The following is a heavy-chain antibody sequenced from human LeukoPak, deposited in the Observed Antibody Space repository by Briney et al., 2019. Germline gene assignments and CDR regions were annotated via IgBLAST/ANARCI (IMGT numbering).Heavy chain of an antibody. CDR2: IYYRGST. CDR3: ARIYDYVWGSYRYIDY. D-gene: IGHD3-16*02. CDR1: GGSISSSSYY. V-gene: IGHV4-39*01. J-gene: IGHJ4*02. Sequence: PSETLSLTCTVSGGSISSSSYYSGWIRQPPGKGLEWIGRIYYRGSTYYNPSLKSRITISVDTSKNQFPLKLSSVTAADTAVYYCARIYDYVWGSYRYIDYWGQGTLVTVSS.